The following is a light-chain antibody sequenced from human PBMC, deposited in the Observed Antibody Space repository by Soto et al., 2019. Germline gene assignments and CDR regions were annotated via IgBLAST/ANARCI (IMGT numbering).Light chain of an antibody. Sequence: QSALTQPASVSGSPGQSITISCSGTNSDIGAYDYVSWYQQHPGKPPKLLIYNVNNRPSGVSFRFSGSKPANTASLTIPGPQAEEEADYYCLSTTPRRNYVLGPGTKVTVL. CDR1: NSDIGAYDY. CDR2: NVN. V-gene: IGLV2-14*03. J-gene: IGLJ1*01. CDR3: LSTTPRRNYV.